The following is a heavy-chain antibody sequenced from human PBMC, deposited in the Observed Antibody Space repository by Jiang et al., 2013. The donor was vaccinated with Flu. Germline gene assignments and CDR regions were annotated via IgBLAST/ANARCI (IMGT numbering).Heavy chain of an antibody. J-gene: IGHJ4*02. V-gene: IGHV3-43*02. Sequence: VQLLESGGGVVQPGGSLRLSCAASGFTFDDYAMHWVRQAPGKGLEWVSLISGDGDSTYYADSVKGRFTISRDNSKNSLYLQMNSLRTEDTALYYCAKFPYYDIVTGYSNFDYWGQGTLVTVSS. CDR2: ISGDGDST. CDR3: AKFPYYDIVTGYSNFDY. D-gene: IGHD3-9*01. CDR1: GFTFDDYA.